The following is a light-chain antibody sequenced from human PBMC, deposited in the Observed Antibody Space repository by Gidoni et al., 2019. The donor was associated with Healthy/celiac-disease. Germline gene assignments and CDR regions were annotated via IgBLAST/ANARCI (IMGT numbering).Light chain of an antibody. CDR3: QQYGSSRT. Sequence: EIVLTQSPGTPSLSPGERATLSCRASQSVSSSYLAWYQQKPGQAPRLLIYGASSRATGIPDRFSGSGSGKDFTLTISRLEPEDFAVYYCQQYGSSRTFGQGTKVEIK. V-gene: IGKV3-20*01. CDR1: QSVSSSY. CDR2: GAS. J-gene: IGKJ1*01.